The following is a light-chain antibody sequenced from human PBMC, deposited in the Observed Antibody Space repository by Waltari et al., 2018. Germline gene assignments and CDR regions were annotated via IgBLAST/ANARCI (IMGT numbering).Light chain of an antibody. CDR3: TSFTSTTSYVV. Sequence: QSALTQPASVSGSPGQSITISCTGTNRDIGGYNFVSWYQQHPGKAPRLMIYDVNKRPSGVSNRFSGSKSGNTASLTISGLQADDEADYYCTSFTSTTSYVVFGGGTNLTV. CDR1: NRDIGGYNF. CDR2: DVN. V-gene: IGLV2-14*03. J-gene: IGLJ2*01.